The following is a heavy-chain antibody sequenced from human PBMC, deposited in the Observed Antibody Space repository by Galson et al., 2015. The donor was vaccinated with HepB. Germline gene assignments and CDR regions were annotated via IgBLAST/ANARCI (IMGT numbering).Heavy chain of an antibody. J-gene: IGHJ6*02. CDR3: ARDSYGSTWYPDPNYYYYGMDV. Sequence: SLRLSCAASGFTFSSYWMSWVRQAPGKGLEWVANIKQDGSEKYYVDSVKGRFTISRDNAKNSLYLQMNSLRAEDTAVYYCARDSYGSTWYPDPNYYYYGMDVWGQGTTVSVSS. CDR2: IKQDGSEK. V-gene: IGHV3-7*01. D-gene: IGHD6-13*01. CDR1: GFTFSSYW.